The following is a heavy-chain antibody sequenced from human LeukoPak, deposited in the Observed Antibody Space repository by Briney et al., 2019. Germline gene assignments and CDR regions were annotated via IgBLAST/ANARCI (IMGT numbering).Heavy chain of an antibody. J-gene: IGHJ4*02. D-gene: IGHD3-3*01. CDR1: GGSFSGYY. CDR3: ARGSVYSDY. V-gene: IGHV4-34*01. Sequence: SETLSLTCAVYGGSFSGYYWSWIRQPPGKGLEWIGEINHSGSTNYNPSLKSRVTISVDTSKNQFSLKLSSVTAADTAVYYCARGSVYSDYWGQGTLVTVSS. CDR2: INHSGST.